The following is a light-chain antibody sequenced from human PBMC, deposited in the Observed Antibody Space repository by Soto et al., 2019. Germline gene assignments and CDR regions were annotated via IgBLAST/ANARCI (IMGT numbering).Light chain of an antibody. CDR2: GAS. V-gene: IGLV2-11*01. Sequence: QSALTQPRSVSGSPGQSVTISCTGTSSDVGGYNYVSWYQQHPGKAPKLMIYGASKRPSGVPDRFSGSKSGNTASLTISGLQAEDEADYYCCSYGGSYNLVFGGGTKLTVL. CDR3: CSYGGSYNLV. J-gene: IGLJ2*01. CDR1: SSDVGGYNY.